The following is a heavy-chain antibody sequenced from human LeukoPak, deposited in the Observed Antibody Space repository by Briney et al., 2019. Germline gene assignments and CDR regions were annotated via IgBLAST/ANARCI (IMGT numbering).Heavy chain of an antibody. CDR2: IYSGGST. CDR3: ARMPYSSFTRYNWFDP. CDR1: GFTVSSNY. Sequence: GGSLRLSCAASGFTVSSNYMSWVRQAPGKGLEWVSVIYSGGSTYYADSVKGRFTISRDNSKNTLYLQMNSLRAEDTAVYYCARMPYSSFTRYNWFDPWGQGTLVTVSS. J-gene: IGHJ5*02. D-gene: IGHD6-6*01. V-gene: IGHV3-53*01.